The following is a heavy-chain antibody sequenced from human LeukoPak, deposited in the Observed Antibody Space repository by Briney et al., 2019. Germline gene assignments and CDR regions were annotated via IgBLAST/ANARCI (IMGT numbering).Heavy chain of an antibody. J-gene: IGHJ6*02. D-gene: IGHD5-24*01. CDR2: INPSGGST. CDR1: GYTFTGYY. CDR3: ARELRGDGYKNLGYYYYGMDV. V-gene: IGHV1-46*01. Sequence: ASVKVSCKASGYTFTGYYMHWVRQAPGQGLEWMGIINPSGGSTSYAQKFQGRVTMTRDTSTSTVYMELSSLRSEDTAVYYCARELRGDGYKNLGYYYYGMDVWGQGTTVTVSS.